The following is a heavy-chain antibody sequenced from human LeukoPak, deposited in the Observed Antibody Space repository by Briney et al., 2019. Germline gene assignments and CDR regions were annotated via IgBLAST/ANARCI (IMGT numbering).Heavy chain of an antibody. CDR3: ARDISSGGDLPGCMDV. D-gene: IGHD2-21*02. CDR2: IIPIFGTA. V-gene: IGHV1-69*13. J-gene: IGHJ6*02. Sequence: GASVKVSCKASGGTFSSHAISWVRQAPGQGLEWMGGIIPIFGTANYAQKFQGRVTITADESTSTAYMELSSLRSEDTAVYYCARDISSGGDLPGCMDVWGQGTTVTVSS. CDR1: GGTFSSHA.